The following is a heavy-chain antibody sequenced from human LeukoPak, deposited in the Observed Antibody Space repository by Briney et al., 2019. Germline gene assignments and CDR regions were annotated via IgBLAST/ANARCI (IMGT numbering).Heavy chain of an antibody. D-gene: IGHD2-2*01. CDR3: ARDRSYAPYDAFDI. CDR2: INSDGRST. J-gene: IGHJ3*02. Sequence: GGSLRLSCAASGFTFSSYSMNWVRQAPGKGLVWVSRINSDGRSTSYADSVKGRFTISRDNAKNSLYLQMNSLRAEDTAVYYCARDRSYAPYDAFDIWGQGTMVTVSS. CDR1: GFTFSSYS. V-gene: IGHV3-74*01.